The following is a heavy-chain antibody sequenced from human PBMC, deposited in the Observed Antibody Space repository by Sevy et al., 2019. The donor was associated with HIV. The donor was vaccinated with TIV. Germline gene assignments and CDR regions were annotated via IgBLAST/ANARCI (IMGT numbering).Heavy chain of an antibody. CDR2: ISKSGSTT. V-gene: IGHV3-48*02. J-gene: IGHJ4*02. CDR3: AREENRELGTIPLDS. D-gene: IGHD7-27*01. CDR1: GFTFSHHN. Sequence: RGSLRLSCAASGFTFSHHNMNWVRQAPGKGLERISYISKSGSTTYFADSVRGRFTISRDNAKNSLFLEMHSLTDEDAAVYYCAREENRELGTIPLDSWGRGIQVIVSS.